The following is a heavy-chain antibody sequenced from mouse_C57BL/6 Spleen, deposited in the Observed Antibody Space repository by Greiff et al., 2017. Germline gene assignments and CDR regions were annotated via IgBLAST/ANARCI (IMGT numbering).Heavy chain of an antibody. D-gene: IGHD1-1*01. CDR1: GYTFTSYW. CDR2: IDPSDSYT. J-gene: IGHJ2*01. CDR3: SRRPYYYGSSYVDY. Sequence: QVQLQQPGAELVKPGASVTLSCKASGYTFTSYWMQWVKQRPGQGLEWIGEIDPSDSYTNYNQQFKGKATLTVDTSSSTAYMQLSSLTSEDSAVDYCSRRPYYYGSSYVDYWGQGTTLTVSS. V-gene: IGHV1-50*01.